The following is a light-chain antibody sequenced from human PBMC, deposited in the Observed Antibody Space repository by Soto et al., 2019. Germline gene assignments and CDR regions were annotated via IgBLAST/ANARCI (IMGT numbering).Light chain of an antibody. CDR3: QQYNSYWYT. J-gene: IGKJ2*01. CDR2: DAS. Sequence: DIQMTQSPSTLSASVGDRVIITCRASQSISTWLAWYQQKPGKAPNLLIYDASTLQSGVPLRFSGSGSVTEFTLTLSSLQPDDFATYYCQQYNSYWYTFGQGTRLEIK. V-gene: IGKV1-5*01. CDR1: QSISTW.